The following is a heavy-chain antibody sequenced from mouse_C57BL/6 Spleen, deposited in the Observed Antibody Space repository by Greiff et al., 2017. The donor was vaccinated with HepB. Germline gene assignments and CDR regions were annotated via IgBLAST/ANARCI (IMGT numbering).Heavy chain of an antibody. D-gene: IGHD4-1*01. CDR2: ISYDGSN. V-gene: IGHV3-6*01. Sequence: DVKLVESGPGLVKPSQSLSLTCSVTGYSITSGYYWNWIRQFPGNKLEWMGYISYDGSNNYNPSLKNRISITRDTSKNQFFLKLNSVTTEDTATYYCARELGRDYAMDYWGQGTSVTVSS. CDR3: ARELGRDYAMDY. J-gene: IGHJ4*01. CDR1: GYSITSGYY.